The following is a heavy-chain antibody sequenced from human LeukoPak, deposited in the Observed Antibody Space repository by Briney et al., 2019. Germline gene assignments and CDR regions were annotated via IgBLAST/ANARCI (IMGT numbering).Heavy chain of an antibody. CDR3: ARGYGSGSYGY. J-gene: IGHJ4*02. Sequence: SSETLSLTCTVSGGSISSYYWSWIRQPPGKGLEWIGYIYYSGSTNYNPSLKSRVTISVDASKNQFSLKLSSVTAADTAVYYCARGYGSGSYGYWGQGTLVTVSS. CDR2: IYYSGST. CDR1: GGSISSYY. V-gene: IGHV4-59*01. D-gene: IGHD3-10*01.